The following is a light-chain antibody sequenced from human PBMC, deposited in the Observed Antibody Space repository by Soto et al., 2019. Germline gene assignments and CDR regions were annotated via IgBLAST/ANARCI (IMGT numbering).Light chain of an antibody. Sequence: EIVLTQSPGTLSLSPGERATLSCRASQSVTSSYLAWYKQKPGQAPRLLIYGASSRATGIPVRFSGSGSGTDFTLTIRRLEPEDFAVYYCQHYVSSPALFTFGHGTKVDIK. CDR1: QSVTSSY. CDR3: QHYVSSPALFT. V-gene: IGKV3-20*01. CDR2: GAS. J-gene: IGKJ3*01.